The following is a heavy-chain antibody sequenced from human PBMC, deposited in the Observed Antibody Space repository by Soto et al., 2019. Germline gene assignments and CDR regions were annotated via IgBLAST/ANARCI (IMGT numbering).Heavy chain of an antibody. CDR1: GYTFINHD. Sequence: QVQLVQSGAEVKKPGASVKVSCKASGYTFINHDINWVRQAPGQGLEWMGWMNANTGNAGYAQIFQGRVTMTRDTSXITAYMELSSLTSEDTAVYFCARGSGSGGLDWFDPWGQGTLVTVSS. D-gene: IGHD6-25*01. J-gene: IGHJ5*02. CDR3: ARGSGSGGLDWFDP. CDR2: MNANTGNA. V-gene: IGHV1-8*01.